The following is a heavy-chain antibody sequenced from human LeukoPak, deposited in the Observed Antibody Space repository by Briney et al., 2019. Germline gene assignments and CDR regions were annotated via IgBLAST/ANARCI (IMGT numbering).Heavy chain of an antibody. Sequence: PSETLSPTCTVSGDSIDSYYWSWIRQPPGEGLQWIGYVFYSGPTNYDASLRSRVAISVDRSKNQFSLKLTSVSAADTAVYYCAGRSARYFDSWGQGTLVTVSS. J-gene: IGHJ4*02. CDR2: VFYSGPT. V-gene: IGHV4-59*01. CDR1: GDSIDSYY. D-gene: IGHD1-26*01. CDR3: AGRSARYFDS.